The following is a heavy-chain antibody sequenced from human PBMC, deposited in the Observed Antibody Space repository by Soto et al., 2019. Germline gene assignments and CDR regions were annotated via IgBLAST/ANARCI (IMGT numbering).Heavy chain of an antibody. CDR1: GFTFTRYS. CDR2: ISSTTNYI. CDR3: ARESEDLTSNFDY. J-gene: IGHJ4*02. Sequence: GSLILSCSASGFTFTRYSMNWVRQAPGKGLEWVSSISSTTNYIYYGDSMKGRFTISRDNAKNSLYLEMNSLRAEDKAVYYCARESEDLTSNFDYWGQGTLVTVYS. D-gene: IGHD7-27*01. V-gene: IGHV3-21*06.